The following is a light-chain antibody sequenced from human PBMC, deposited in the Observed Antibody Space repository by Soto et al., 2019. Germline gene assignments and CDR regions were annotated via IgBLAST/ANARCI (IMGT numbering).Light chain of an antibody. CDR3: QQLNTYPIT. CDR1: QGISSY. CDR2: ASS. V-gene: IGKV1-9*01. Sequence: DIQLTQSPSFLSASVGDSVTITCRASQGISSYLAWYQQTPGKAPKLLIYASSTLQSGVPSRFSGSGSGTEFALTSSGLQPEDFATYYCQQLNTYPITFGQGTRLDIK. J-gene: IGKJ5*01.